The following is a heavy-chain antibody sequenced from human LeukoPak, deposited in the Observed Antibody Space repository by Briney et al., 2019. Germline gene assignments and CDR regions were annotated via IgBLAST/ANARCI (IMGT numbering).Heavy chain of an antibody. J-gene: IGHJ4*02. CDR2: IYYSGST. CDR3: ARSLMGYDSSGYYYEFDY. D-gene: IGHD3-22*01. CDR1: GGSISSSSYY. Sequence: MTSETLSLTCTVSGGSISSSSYYWGWIRQPPGKGLAWIGSIYYSGSTYYNPSLKSRVTISVDTSKNQFSLKLSSVTAADTAVYYCARSLMGYDSSGYYYEFDYWGQGTLVTVSS. V-gene: IGHV4-39*01.